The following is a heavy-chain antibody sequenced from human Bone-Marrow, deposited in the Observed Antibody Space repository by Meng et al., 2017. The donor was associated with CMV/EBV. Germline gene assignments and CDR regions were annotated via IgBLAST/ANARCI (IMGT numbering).Heavy chain of an antibody. V-gene: IGHV3-15*01. CDR3: TTDYPFC. CDR2: IKSKTDGGTT. D-gene: IGHD3-3*01. Sequence: GESLKISCAASGFTFSSYSMSWVRQAPGKGLEWVGRIKSKTDGGTTDYAAPVKGRFTISRDDSKNTLYLQMNSLKTEDTAVYYCTTDYPFCWGQGTRVTRSS. J-gene: IGHJ4*02. CDR1: GFTFSSYS.